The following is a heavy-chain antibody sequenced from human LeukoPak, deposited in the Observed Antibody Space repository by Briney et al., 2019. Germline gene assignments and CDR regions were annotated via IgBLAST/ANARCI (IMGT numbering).Heavy chain of an antibody. CDR1: GFTFTGYY. CDR2: INPNSGGT. J-gene: IGHJ5*02. D-gene: IGHD6-13*01. Sequence: ASVKVPCKASGFTFTGYYMHWVRQAPGQGLEWMGWINPNSGGTNYAQKFQGRVTMTRDTSISTAYMELSRLRSDDTAVYYCARDRGAAAGRGDWFDPWGQGTLVTVSS. CDR3: ARDRGAAAGRGDWFDP. V-gene: IGHV1-2*02.